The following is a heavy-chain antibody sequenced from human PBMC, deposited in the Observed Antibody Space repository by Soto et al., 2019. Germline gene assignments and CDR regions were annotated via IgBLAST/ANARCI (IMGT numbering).Heavy chain of an antibody. J-gene: IGHJ4*01. V-gene: IGHV3-74*01. Sequence: AGTLRLSCTASGYTISNYWIHWVRKVQGRGQVWVSRSDHDGIGTSYADSVKGQFTISRNNAKNMVYLEMNSLRDEKKDVYYCGSVLEYWGHGTLVTVSS. CDR1: GYTISNYW. CDR3: GSVLEY. CDR2: SDHDGIGT.